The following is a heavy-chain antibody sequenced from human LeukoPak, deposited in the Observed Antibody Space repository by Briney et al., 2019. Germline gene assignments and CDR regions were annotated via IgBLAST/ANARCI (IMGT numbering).Heavy chain of an antibody. D-gene: IGHD2-8*01. CDR3: ARGYCTSGTCYETY. CDR2: ITYDGSYK. V-gene: IGHV3-30*02. CDR1: GFTFSNYG. J-gene: IGHJ4*02. Sequence: PGGSLRLSCAASGFTFSNYGMHWVRQAPGRGLEWVAFITYDGSYKQYADSVKGRFTISRDDSKNTLYLQMNTLRAEGTAVYYCARGYCTSGTCYETYWGQGTLVTVSS.